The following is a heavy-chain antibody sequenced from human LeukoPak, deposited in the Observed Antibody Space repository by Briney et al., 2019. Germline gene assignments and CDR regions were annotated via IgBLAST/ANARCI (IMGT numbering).Heavy chain of an antibody. D-gene: IGHD3-22*01. V-gene: IGHV4-4*02. Sequence: SETLSLTCAVSGGSISSSNWWSWVRQPPGKGLEWIGEMYLSGTTHSNPSVKSRVTISIDKSKNQFFLNLSSVTAADTAVYYCAGLVGRYSSGLYYYYFDYWGQGTLVTVSS. CDR2: MYLSGTT. CDR1: GGSISSSNW. CDR3: AGLVGRYSSGLYYYYFDY. J-gene: IGHJ4*02.